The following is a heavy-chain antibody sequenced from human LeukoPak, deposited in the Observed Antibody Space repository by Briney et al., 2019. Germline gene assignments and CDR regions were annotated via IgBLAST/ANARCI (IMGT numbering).Heavy chain of an antibody. Sequence: GGSLRLSCAASGFSFGDYTMNWVRQAPGKGLEWVSSIISTGSYIYYADSVKGRFTISRDNAKNSLYLQMNSLRAEDTAVFYCARDWGGYCSSTSCYSHMDVWGKGTTVTVSS. CDR3: ARDWGGYCSSTSCYSHMDV. D-gene: IGHD2-2*01. J-gene: IGHJ6*03. CDR1: GFSFGDYT. V-gene: IGHV3-21*01. CDR2: IISTGSYI.